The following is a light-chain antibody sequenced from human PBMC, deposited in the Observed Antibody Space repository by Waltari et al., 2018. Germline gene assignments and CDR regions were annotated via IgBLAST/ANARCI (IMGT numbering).Light chain of an antibody. Sequence: QSALTQPASVSGSPGQSITISCTGTSSAVGGYNYVSWYQQHPDKAPKLMIYDVDERPSGVSIRFSGSKSGNTASLTISGLQAEDEAHYYCCSFASSGTYVFGTGTEVTVL. CDR3: CSFASSGTYV. J-gene: IGLJ1*01. V-gene: IGLV2-23*02. CDR1: SSAVGGYNY. CDR2: DVD.